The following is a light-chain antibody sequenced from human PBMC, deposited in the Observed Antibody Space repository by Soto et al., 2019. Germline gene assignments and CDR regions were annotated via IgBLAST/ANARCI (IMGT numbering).Light chain of an antibody. J-gene: IGKJ3*01. V-gene: IGKV3-20*01. CDR3: QHYGGPFT. Sequence: EMVLTQSPGTLSLSPGESATLSCRASQSISSSYLAWYQQKPGQAPRLLISAAYSRASGIPGRFSGSGSGTDFTLNIRSLEPEDFGVYYCQHYGGPFTFGPGSKVDI. CDR1: QSISSSY. CDR2: AAY.